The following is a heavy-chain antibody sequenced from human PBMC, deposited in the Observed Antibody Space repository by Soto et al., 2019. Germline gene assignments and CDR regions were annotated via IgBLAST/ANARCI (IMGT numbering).Heavy chain of an antibody. CDR2: IYWDDAE. CDR3: XXXXXXXXXXXXXXP. J-gene: IGHJ5*02. Sequence: QITLKESGPTLVKPTQTLTLTCTFSGFSLSSSGVGVGWIRQPPGKAPEWLALIYWDDAERYNPSLRSRLTXXXXXXXXXXXXXXXXXXXXXXXXXXXXXXXXXXXXXXXXXPWGQGTLVTVSS. V-gene: IGHV2-5*02. CDR1: GFSLSSSGVG.